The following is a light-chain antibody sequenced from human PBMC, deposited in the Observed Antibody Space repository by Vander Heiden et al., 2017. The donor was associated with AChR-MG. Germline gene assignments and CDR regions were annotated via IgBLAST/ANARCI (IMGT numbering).Light chain of an antibody. Sequence: EIVMTQSQAPLSASPGERATLSCRASQSVSSNLAWYQQKPGQAPRLLIYGASTRATGIPAMFSGSGSGTDFTLTISSLQSEDFAVYYCQQYNNWPPWTFGQGTNVEIK. CDR3: QQYNNWPPWT. CDR1: QSVSSN. J-gene: IGKJ1*01. CDR2: GAS. V-gene: IGKV3-15*01.